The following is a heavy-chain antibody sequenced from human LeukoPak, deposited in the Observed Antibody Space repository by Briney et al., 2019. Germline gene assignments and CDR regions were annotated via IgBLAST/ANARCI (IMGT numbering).Heavy chain of an antibody. CDR2: INPNSGGT. J-gene: IGHJ4*02. CDR1: GYTLTQLS. Sequence: ASVKVSCKVSGYTLTQLSMHWVRQAPGQGLEWMGWINPNSGGTNYAQKFQGRVTMTRDTSISTAYMELSRRRSDDTAVYYCARYYSSGWPDYWGQGTLVTVSS. D-gene: IGHD6-19*01. V-gene: IGHV1-2*02. CDR3: ARYYSSGWPDY.